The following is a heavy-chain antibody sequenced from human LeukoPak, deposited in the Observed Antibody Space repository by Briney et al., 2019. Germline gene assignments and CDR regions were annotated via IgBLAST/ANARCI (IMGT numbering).Heavy chain of an antibody. CDR2: IKRKVDGETT. J-gene: IGHJ4*02. Sequence: SGGSLRLSCSASGFTFSNTWMSWVRQAPRKGLEWVGRIKRKVDGETTDYAASVKGRISISRDDSESTLYLEMNSLKTEDTAVYSCTTDTFDSDGYSHDFWGRGTLVTVYS. D-gene: IGHD3-22*01. CDR3: TTDTFDSDGYSHDF. CDR1: GFTFSNTW. V-gene: IGHV3-15*01.